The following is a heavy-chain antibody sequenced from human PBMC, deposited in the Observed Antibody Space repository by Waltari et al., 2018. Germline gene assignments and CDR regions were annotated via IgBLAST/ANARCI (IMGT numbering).Heavy chain of an antibody. CDR2: ILNEGRDT. J-gene: IGHJ6*02. Sequence: QVQLMESGGGVVQPGQSLRLSSAASGFAFHKFIFHWVRQAPGKGLEWVASILNEGRDTKYADSVRGRFSISRDNSENTVYLQMDTLNIEDTGVYYCARGRSYGMDVWGQGTAVTVSS. V-gene: IGHV3-30*03. CDR1: GFAFHKFI. CDR3: ARGRSYGMDV.